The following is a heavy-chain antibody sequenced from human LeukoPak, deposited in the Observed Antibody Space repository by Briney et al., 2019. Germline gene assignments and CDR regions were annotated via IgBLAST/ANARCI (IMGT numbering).Heavy chain of an antibody. CDR2: ISSSGSTI. CDR3: ARAEQLWLLGG. J-gene: IGHJ4*02. D-gene: IGHD5-18*01. Sequence: PGGSLRLSCAASGFTFSSYEMNWVRQAPGKGLEWVSYISSSGSTIYYADSVKGRFTISRDNAKNSLYLRMNSLRAEDTAVYYCARAEQLWLLGGWGQGTLVTVSS. CDR1: GFTFSSYE. V-gene: IGHV3-48*03.